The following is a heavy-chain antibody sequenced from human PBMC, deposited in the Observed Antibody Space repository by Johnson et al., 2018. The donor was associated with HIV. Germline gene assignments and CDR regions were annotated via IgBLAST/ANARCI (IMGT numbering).Heavy chain of an antibody. D-gene: IGHD6-13*01. CDR1: GFTFSSYA. CDR2: ISGSGGST. J-gene: IGHJ3*02. Sequence: VQLVESGGGLVQPGGSLRLSCAASGFTFSSYAMSWVRQAPGKGLEWVSAISGSGGSTYYADSVKGRFTISRDNSKNTLYLQMNSLRAEDTAVYYCTTDGLYSSSGGGAFDIWGQGTKVTVSS. V-gene: IGHV3-23*04. CDR3: TTDGLYSSSGGGAFDI.